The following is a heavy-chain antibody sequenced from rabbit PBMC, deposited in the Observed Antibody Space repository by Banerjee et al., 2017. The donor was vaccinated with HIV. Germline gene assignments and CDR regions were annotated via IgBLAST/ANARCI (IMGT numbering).Heavy chain of an antibody. CDR1: GFSFSSGYY. Sequence: QSLEESGGGLVKPEGSLTLTCKASGFSFSSGYYMCWVRQAPGKGLEWIACIDGSSDYTWYASWAKGRFTISKTSSTTVTLQMTSLTAADTATYFCARHYTTNSGYFGLWGQGTLVTVS. J-gene: IGHJ3*01. CDR3: ARHYTTNSGYFGL. V-gene: IGHV1S40*01. D-gene: IGHD1-1*01. CDR2: IDGSSDYT.